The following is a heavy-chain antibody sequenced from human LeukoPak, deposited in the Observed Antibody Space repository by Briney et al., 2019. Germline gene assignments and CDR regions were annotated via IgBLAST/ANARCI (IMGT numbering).Heavy chain of an antibody. CDR2: IYPGDSDT. J-gene: IGHJ4*02. D-gene: IGHD4-11*01. V-gene: IGHV5-51*01. CDR1: GYRFTNYW. Sequence: GESLKISCQGSGYRFTNYWIGWVRPMPGKGLEWMGIIYPGDSDTKYSPSFQGQVTISADKSISTAYLQWSSLKASDSAMYYCARWSLVYSNYAGYFGSWGQGTLVTVSS. CDR3: ARWSLVYSNYAGYFGS.